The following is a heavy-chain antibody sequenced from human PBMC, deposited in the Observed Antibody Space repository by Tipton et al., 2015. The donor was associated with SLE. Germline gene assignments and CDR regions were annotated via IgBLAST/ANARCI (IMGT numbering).Heavy chain of an antibody. J-gene: IGHJ2*01. D-gene: IGHD6-13*01. CDR2: ISSSSITI. V-gene: IGHV3-48*01. CDR1: GFTFSSNS. Sequence: SLRLSCAASGFTFSSNSMNWVRQAPGKGLEWVSYISSSSITIDYADSVKGRFTISRDDAKNSLYLQMNSLRAEDTAVYYCARDADSSSWYPNWYFDLWGQGTLVTVSS. CDR3: ARDADSSSWYPNWYFDL.